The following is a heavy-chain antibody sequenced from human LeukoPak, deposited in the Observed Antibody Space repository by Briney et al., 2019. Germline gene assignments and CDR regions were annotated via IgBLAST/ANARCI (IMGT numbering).Heavy chain of an antibody. Sequence: ASVKVSRKASGYTFTGYYMHWVRQASGQGLEWMGWINPNSGDTNYAEKFQGRVTMTRDTSISTAYMDLRRLRSDDTAVYYCARDYSSSSGYFDYWGQGTLVTVSS. V-gene: IGHV1-2*02. CDR2: INPNSGDT. CDR1: GYTFTGYY. J-gene: IGHJ4*02. CDR3: ARDYSSSSGYFDY. D-gene: IGHD6-6*01.